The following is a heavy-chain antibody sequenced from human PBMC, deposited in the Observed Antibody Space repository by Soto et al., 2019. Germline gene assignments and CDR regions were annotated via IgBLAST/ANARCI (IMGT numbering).Heavy chain of an antibody. J-gene: IGHJ6*02. V-gene: IGHV1-69*01. CDR3: ERVRGGMGADHYYYDYGMDV. D-gene: IGHD3-16*01. Sequence: QVQLVKSGAEVKKPGSSVKVSCKASGGTFSSYAISWVRQAPGQGLECMGGIIPIFGTANYAQKFQGRGTITADESTRAAYMELSSLRSEDTAVYYCERVRGGMGADHYYYDYGMDVWGQGTTVTVSS. CDR2: IIPIFGTA. CDR1: GGTFSSYA.